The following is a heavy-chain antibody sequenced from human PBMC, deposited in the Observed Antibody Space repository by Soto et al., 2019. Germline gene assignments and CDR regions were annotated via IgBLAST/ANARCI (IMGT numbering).Heavy chain of an antibody. J-gene: IGHJ4*02. CDR3: ARESEDLTSNFDY. CDR1: GFTFTRYS. Sequence: EVQLVESGGGLVKPGGSLRLSCAASGFTFTRYSMNWVRQAPGKGLEWVSSISSTTNYIYYGDSMKGRFTITRENAKNSLYLELNSLRAEDTAVYYCARESEDLTSNFDYWGQGTLVTVSS. V-gene: IGHV3-21*06. CDR2: ISSTTNYI.